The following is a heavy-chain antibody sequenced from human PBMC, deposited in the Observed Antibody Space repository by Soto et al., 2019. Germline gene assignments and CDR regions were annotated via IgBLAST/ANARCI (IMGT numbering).Heavy chain of an antibody. Sequence: SATLCLTYSVSCDAIINYYWIWIRQTPGRGLEWIGCVHESGSTDYNPSLRGRVIISLHTSKSQFSLSLRSATAADTATYYCARGARALITSFFAYWGQGIPVTVSS. CDR3: ARGARALITSFFAY. CDR2: VHESGST. J-gene: IGHJ4*02. D-gene: IGHD1-20*01. V-gene: IGHV4-59*03. CDR1: CDAIINYY.